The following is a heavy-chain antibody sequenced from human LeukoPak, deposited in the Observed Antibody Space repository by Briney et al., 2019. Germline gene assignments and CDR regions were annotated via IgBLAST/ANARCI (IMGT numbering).Heavy chain of an antibody. Sequence: PSETLSLTCTVSGGSIISGSYYWSWIRQPAGTGLEWIGHIYTSGSTNYNPSLKSRATISVDTSMNQFSLKLSSVTAADTAVYYCARDGTTFGAFDIWGQGTMVTVSS. CDR1: GGSIISGSYY. CDR3: ARDGTTFGAFDI. D-gene: IGHD1-1*01. V-gene: IGHV4-61*09. J-gene: IGHJ3*02. CDR2: IYTSGST.